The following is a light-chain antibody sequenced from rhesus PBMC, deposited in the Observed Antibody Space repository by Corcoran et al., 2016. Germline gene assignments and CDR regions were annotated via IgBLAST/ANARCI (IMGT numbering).Light chain of an antibody. J-gene: IGKJ3*01. V-gene: IGKV1S17*01. Sequence: DIQMTQSPSSLSASVGDRVTITCRASQGITNDLAWYQQKPGETPKLLIYWASSLKSGIPSRFSGSGSGTDFTLTISSLQPEDFATYYCQHYYSTPFTFGPGTKLDIK. CDR3: QHYYSTPFT. CDR2: WAS. CDR1: QGITND.